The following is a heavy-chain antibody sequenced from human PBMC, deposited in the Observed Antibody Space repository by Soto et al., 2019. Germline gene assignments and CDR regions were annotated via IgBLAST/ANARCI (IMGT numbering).Heavy chain of an antibody. Sequence: TLSLTCAVYGGSFSGYYWSWIRQPPGKGLEWIGEINHSGSTNYNPSLKSRVTISVDTSKNQFSLKLSSVTAADTAVYYCATVRGYYFDYWGQGTLVTVSS. V-gene: IGHV4-34*01. CDR1: GGSFSGYY. CDR3: ATVRGYYFDY. D-gene: IGHD3-3*01. J-gene: IGHJ4*02. CDR2: INHSGST.